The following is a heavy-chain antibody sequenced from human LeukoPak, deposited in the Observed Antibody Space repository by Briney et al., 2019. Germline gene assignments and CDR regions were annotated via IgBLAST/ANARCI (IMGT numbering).Heavy chain of an antibody. CDR2: ISSSSSYI. V-gene: IGHV3-21*01. D-gene: IGHD5-12*01. Sequence: GGSLRLSCAASEFTLSSYSMNWFRQAPGRGLDWVSSISSSSSYIYYADSVKGRFTISRDNAKNSLYLQMNSLRAEDTAGYYCARDLASFILRDAFDIWGQGTMVTVSS. CDR3: ARDLASFILRDAFDI. CDR1: EFTLSSYS. J-gene: IGHJ3*02.